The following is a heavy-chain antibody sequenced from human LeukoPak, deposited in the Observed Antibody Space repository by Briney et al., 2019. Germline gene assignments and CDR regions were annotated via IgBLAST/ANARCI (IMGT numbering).Heavy chain of an antibody. D-gene: IGHD3-10*01. CDR2: ISTSSSYI. Sequence: GGSLRLSCAASGFTFSSYSMNWVRQAPGKGLEWVSFISTSSSYIYYADSVKGRFTISRDNAKNSLYLQMNSLRAEDTAVYYCARSLYGSGSWFAYWGQGTLVTVSS. CDR3: ARSLYGSGSWFAY. J-gene: IGHJ4*02. CDR1: GFTFSSYS. V-gene: IGHV3-21*01.